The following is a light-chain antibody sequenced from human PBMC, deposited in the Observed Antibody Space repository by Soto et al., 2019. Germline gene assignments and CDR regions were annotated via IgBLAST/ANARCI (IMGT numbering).Light chain of an antibody. CDR2: DAS. J-gene: IGKJ1*01. CDR3: QHYNSYSEA. V-gene: IGKV3-15*01. Sequence: EIVLTQSPATLSVSPGERATLSCRASQSVSGDLAWYHHKPGQAPRLLIYDASARALDIPDRFAGSGSGTEFTLSISSLQPDDFATYYCQHYNSYSEAFGQGTKVELK. CDR1: QSVSGD.